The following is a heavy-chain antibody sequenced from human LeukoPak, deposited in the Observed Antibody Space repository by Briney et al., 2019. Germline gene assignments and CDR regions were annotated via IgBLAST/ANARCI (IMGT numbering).Heavy chain of an antibody. CDR1: GFTFSSYG. V-gene: IGHV3-30*18. J-gene: IGHJ4*02. Sequence: GGSLTLSCALSGFTFSSYGMQWVRQAPGKGGEWVAVISYVGSKKLYEDSVKGRFTISRANSKNTLYLQMNSLSAEDTAVYYCAKDRALSYFDYCDQGTVVIVSS. D-gene: IGHD3-10*01. CDR3: AKDRALSYFDY. CDR2: ISYVGSKK.